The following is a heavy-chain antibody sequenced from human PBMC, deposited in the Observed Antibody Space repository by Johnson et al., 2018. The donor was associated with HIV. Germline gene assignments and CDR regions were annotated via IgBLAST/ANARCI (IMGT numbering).Heavy chain of an antibody. J-gene: IGHJ3*02. D-gene: IGHD3-16*01. CDR2: ISSSGGTK. Sequence: QVQLVESGGGLVKPGGSLRLSCAASGFTFSDYYMTWIRQAPGKGLDWVSYISSSGGTKYYADPGKGRFTISRDNAKKSLYLQMNSLRVDDTAVYYCARDGGRGDFDIWGHGTRVSVSS. CDR3: ARDGGRGDFDI. CDR1: GFTFSDYY. V-gene: IGHV3-11*04.